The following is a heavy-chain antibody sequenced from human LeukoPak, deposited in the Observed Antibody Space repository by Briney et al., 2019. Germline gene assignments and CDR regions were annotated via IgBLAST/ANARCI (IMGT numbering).Heavy chain of an antibody. CDR3: ARDVGGYSSSWYPPTGFDP. V-gene: IGHV3-30-3*01. D-gene: IGHD6-13*01. CDR2: ISYDGSNK. Sequence: GGSLRLSCAASGFTFSNYAMHWVRQAPGKGLEWVAVISYDGSNKYYADSVKGRFTISRDNSKNTLYLQMNSLRAEDTAVYYCARDVGGYSSSWYPPTGFDPWGQGTLVTVSS. CDR1: GFTFSNYA. J-gene: IGHJ5*02.